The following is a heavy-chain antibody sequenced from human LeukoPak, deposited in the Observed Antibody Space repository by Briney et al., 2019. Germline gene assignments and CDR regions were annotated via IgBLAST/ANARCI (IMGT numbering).Heavy chain of an antibody. CDR2: IYYSGST. Sequence: SETLTLTCTVSGGSISSYYWSWIRQPPGKGLEWIGYIYYSGSTNYNPTLKSRVTISVDTSKNQFSLKLSSVTAADTAVYYCARGGRDGYNFYWGQGTLVTVSS. J-gene: IGHJ4*02. V-gene: IGHV4-59*01. D-gene: IGHD5-24*01. CDR1: GGSISSYY. CDR3: ARGGRDGYNFY.